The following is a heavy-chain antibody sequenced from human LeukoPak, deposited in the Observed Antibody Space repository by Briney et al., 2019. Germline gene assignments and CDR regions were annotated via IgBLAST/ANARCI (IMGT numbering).Heavy chain of an antibody. V-gene: IGHV4-61*02. D-gene: IGHD2-2*01. Sequence: SQTLSLTCSVSGGSISSGSYYWSWIRQPAGKGLEWIGRIYTSGSTNYNPSLKSRVTISVDTSKNQFSLKLSSVTAADTAVYYCARDADIVVVPAAMSDYYYYYYMDVWGKGTTVTVSS. CDR1: GGSISSGSYY. J-gene: IGHJ6*03. CDR3: ARDADIVVVPAAMSDYYYYYYMDV. CDR2: IYTSGST.